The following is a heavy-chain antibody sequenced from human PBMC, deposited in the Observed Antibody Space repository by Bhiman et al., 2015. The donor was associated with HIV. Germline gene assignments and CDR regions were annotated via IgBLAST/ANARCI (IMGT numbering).Heavy chain of an antibody. Sequence: VQLLESGGGVVQPGGSLRLSCTASGFTLNTYAVHWVRQAPGKGLEWLAVISYDGTHKYYADSVKGRFTISRDNSKNTLFLQMNSLRAEDTAVYYCARSGLFVLVVYAPDVFDIWGQGTMVTVSS. CDR2: ISYDGTHK. D-gene: IGHD2-8*02. CDR3: ARSGLFVLVVYAPDVFDI. J-gene: IGHJ3*02. CDR1: GFTLNTYA. V-gene: IGHV3-30*04.